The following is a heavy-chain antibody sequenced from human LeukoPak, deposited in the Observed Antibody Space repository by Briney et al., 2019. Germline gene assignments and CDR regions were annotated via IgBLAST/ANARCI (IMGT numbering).Heavy chain of an antibody. CDR3: ARRAGAYSHPYDY. CDR1: GFTFSTFA. J-gene: IGHJ4*02. CDR2: IYSDNT. V-gene: IGHV3-53*01. Sequence: GGSLRLSCAASGFTFSTFAMIWVRQAPGKGLEWVSFIYSDNTHYSDSVKGRFTISRDNSKNTLYLQMNSLRAEDTAVYYCARRAGAYSHPYDYWGQGTLVTVSS. D-gene: IGHD4/OR15-4a*01.